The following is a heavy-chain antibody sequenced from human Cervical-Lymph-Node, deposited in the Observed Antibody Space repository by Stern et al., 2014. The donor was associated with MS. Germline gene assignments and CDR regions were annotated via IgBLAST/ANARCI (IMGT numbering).Heavy chain of an antibody. J-gene: IGHJ4*02. CDR3: AGSGTYYPDY. D-gene: IGHD3-3*01. CDR1: GGSISSYY. CDR2: VHYSGTT. Sequence: VQLVESGPGLVKPSETLSLTCSVSGGSISSYYWNWIRQPPGKGLEWIANVHYSGTTNYNPSLKSRVTILLDTSMNKISLNLTSVTAADTAVYYCAGSGTYYPDYWGQGILVTVSS. V-gene: IGHV4-59*08.